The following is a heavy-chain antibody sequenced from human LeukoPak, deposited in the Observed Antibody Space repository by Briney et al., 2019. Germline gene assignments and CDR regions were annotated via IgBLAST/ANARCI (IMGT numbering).Heavy chain of an antibody. V-gene: IGHV3-30*18. D-gene: IGHD1-26*01. CDR2: ISYDGSNK. CDR3: AKDAREEGYYFDY. Sequence: LRLSCAASGFTXSSYGMHWVRQAPGKGLEGVAVISYDGSNKYYADSVEGRFTISRDNSKNTLYLQMNSLRAEDTAVYYCAKDAREEGYYFDYWGQGTLVTVSS. J-gene: IGHJ4*02. CDR1: GFTXSSYG.